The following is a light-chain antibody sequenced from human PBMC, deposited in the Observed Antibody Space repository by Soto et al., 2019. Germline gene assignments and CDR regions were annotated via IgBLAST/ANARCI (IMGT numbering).Light chain of an antibody. Sequence: DIQMTQSPSSLSASVGDRVTISCQASQDIRNYLNWYQQKPGKAPKLLIYDASSLEAGVPSRFXXXXXXXXXXXXXNSLQPEDIATYYCQHYDNLRLFTFGQGTKLE. CDR1: QDIRNY. CDR2: DAS. J-gene: IGKJ2*01. CDR3: QHYDNLRLFT. V-gene: IGKV1-33*01.